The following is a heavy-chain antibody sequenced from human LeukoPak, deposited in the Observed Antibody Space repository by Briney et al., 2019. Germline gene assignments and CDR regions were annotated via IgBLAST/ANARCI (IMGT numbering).Heavy chain of an antibody. CDR1: GGSFSGYY. CDR3: ARAAPPFRYLDY. V-gene: IGHV4-34*01. Sequence: PSETLSLNCAVYGGSFSGYYWSWIRQPPGKGLEWIGEINHSGSTNYNPSLKSRVTISVDTSKNQFSLKLSSVTAADTAVYYCARAAPPFRYLDYWGQGTLVTVSS. CDR2: INHSGST. J-gene: IGHJ4*02.